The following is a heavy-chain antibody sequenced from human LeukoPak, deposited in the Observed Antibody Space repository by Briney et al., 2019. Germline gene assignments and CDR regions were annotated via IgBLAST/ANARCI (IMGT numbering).Heavy chain of an antibody. CDR3: AVGSTRNWFDP. D-gene: IGHD2-15*01. V-gene: IGHV4-34*01. CDR1: GGSISRYY. Sequence: SETLSLTCTVSGGSISRYYWSWIRQPPGKGLEWIGEINHSGSTNYNPSLKSRVTISVDTSKNQFSLKLSSVTAADTAVYYCAVGSTRNWFDPWGQGTLVTVSS. J-gene: IGHJ5*02. CDR2: INHSGST.